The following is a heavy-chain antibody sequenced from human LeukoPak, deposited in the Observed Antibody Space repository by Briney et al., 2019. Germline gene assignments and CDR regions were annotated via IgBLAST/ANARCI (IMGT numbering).Heavy chain of an antibody. Sequence: SVKVSCKASGGTFNSYAITWVRQAPGQWLEWMGRIIPILDISNYAQNFQGRVTITADKSTNTAYMELSSLRSEDTAVYYCAVAGDCSGGSCYPRQYYGMDVWGQGTPVTVSS. J-gene: IGHJ6*02. CDR3: AVAGDCSGGSCYPRQYYGMDV. V-gene: IGHV1-69*04. CDR2: IIPILDIS. CDR1: GGTFNSYA. D-gene: IGHD2-15*01.